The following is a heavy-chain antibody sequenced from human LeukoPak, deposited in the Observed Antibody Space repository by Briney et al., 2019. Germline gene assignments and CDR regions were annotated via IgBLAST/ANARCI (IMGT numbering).Heavy chain of an antibody. V-gene: IGHV3-11*06. CDR2: ISGSTTYT. J-gene: IGHJ4*02. Sequence: GESLRLSCAASGFTFSDYYMSWIRQAPGKGLEWVSYISGSTTYTTYADSVKGRFTISRDNAKNSLYLQMNSLRGEDTAVYYCARLGSIAAAGTPDYWGQGTLVTVSS. CDR1: GFTFSDYY. D-gene: IGHD6-13*01. CDR3: ARLGSIAAAGTPDY.